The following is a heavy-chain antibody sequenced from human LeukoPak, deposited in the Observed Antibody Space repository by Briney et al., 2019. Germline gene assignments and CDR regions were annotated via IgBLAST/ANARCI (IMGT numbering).Heavy chain of an antibody. D-gene: IGHD6-19*01. V-gene: IGHV4-34*01. Sequence: SETLSLTCAVYGGSFSGYYWSWIRQPPGKGLEWTGEINHTGNTNYNPSLKSRVTISVDTSKNQFSLKLSSVTAADTAVYYCARARGAVAAYFDYWGQGTLVTVSS. CDR1: GGSFSGYY. J-gene: IGHJ4*02. CDR3: ARARGAVAAYFDY. CDR2: INHTGNT.